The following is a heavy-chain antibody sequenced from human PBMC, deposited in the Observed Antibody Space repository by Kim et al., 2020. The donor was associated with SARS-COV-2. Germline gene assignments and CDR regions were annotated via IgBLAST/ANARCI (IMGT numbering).Heavy chain of an antibody. D-gene: IGHD4-17*01. J-gene: IGHJ6*02. CDR3: ARGRTTVTTDYYYGMDV. V-gene: IGHV3-21*01. Sequence: GGSLRLSCAASGFTFSSYSMNWVRQAPGKGLEWVSSISSSSSYIYYADSVKGRFTISRDNAKNSLYLQMNSLRAEDTAVYYCARGRTTVTTDYYYGMDVWGQGTTVTVSS. CDR2: ISSSSSYI. CDR1: GFTFSSYS.